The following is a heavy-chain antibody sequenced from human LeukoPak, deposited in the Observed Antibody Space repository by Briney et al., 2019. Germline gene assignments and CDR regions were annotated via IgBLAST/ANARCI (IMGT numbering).Heavy chain of an antibody. V-gene: IGHV4-34*01. CDR2: INHSGST. J-gene: IGHJ3*02. CDR1: GGSFSGYY. Sequence: PSETLSLTCAVYGGSFSGYYWSWIRQPPGKGLEWIGEINHSGSTNYNPSLKSRVTISVDTSKNQFSLKLNSVTAADTAVYYCARHIYWNTEAFDIWGQGTMVTVSS. D-gene: IGHD1/OR15-1a*01. CDR3: ARHIYWNTEAFDI.